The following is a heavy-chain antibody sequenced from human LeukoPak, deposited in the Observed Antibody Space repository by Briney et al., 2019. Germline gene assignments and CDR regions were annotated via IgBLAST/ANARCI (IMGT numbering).Heavy chain of an antibody. V-gene: IGHV4-31*03. CDR1: GGSISSGGYY. CDR2: IYYSGTT. Sequence: PSQTLFLTCTVSGGSISSGGYYWTWIRQHPGKGLEWIGYIYYSGTTYYNPSLESRVTISVDTSKNQFSLKLSSVTAADTAVYYCVRNSNDYSYFDYWGQGTLVTVSA. D-gene: IGHD3-22*01. CDR3: VRNSNDYSYFDY. J-gene: IGHJ4*02.